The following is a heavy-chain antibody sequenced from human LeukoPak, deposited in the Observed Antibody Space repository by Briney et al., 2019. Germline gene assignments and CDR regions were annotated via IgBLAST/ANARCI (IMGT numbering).Heavy chain of an antibody. J-gene: IGHJ5*02. CDR3: ARARDNWFDP. CDR2: IYYSGST. Sequence: SETLSLTCTVSGGSISSGGYYWSWIRQHPGKGLEWIGHIYYSGSTYYNPSLKSRVTISVDTSKNQFSLKLSSVTAADTAVYYCARARDNWFDPWGQGTLVTVSS. V-gene: IGHV4-31*03. CDR1: GGSISSGGYY.